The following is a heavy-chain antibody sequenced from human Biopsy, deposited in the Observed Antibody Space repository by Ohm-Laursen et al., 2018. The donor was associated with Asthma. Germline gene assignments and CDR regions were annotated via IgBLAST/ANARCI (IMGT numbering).Heavy chain of an antibody. CDR2: INAVNGNT. CDR3: ARTYYDFLTGQVNDAFAM. V-gene: IGHV1-3*01. D-gene: IGHD3-9*01. CDR1: GYTFINYA. Sequence: ASVKVSCKVSGYTFINYAIHWVRQAPGQRIEWMGWINAVNGNTKYSQKFQGRVTISRDTSASTAYMDLSSLRSEDTAVYYCARTYYDFLTGQVNDAFAMWGQGTMVTVSS. J-gene: IGHJ3*02.